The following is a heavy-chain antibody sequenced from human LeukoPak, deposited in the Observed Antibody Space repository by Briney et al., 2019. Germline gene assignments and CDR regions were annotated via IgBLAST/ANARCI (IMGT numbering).Heavy chain of an antibody. D-gene: IGHD3-22*01. CDR2: IWYDGSNK. CDR1: GFTFSSYG. J-gene: IGHJ4*02. CDR3: ARGYYYDSSGYYSLLFDY. V-gene: IGHV3-33*01. Sequence: QPGRSLRLSCAASGFTFSSYGMHWVRQAPGKGLEWVAVIWYDGSNKYYADSVKGRFTISRDSSKNTLYLQMNSLRAEDTAVYYCARGYYYDSSGYYSLLFDYWGQGTLVTVSS.